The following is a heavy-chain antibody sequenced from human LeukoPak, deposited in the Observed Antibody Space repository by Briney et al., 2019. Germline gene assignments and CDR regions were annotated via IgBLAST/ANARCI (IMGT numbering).Heavy chain of an antibody. J-gene: IGHJ4*02. V-gene: IGHV4-39*01. CDR1: GASFSSSTLY. CDR2: IYCGGST. Sequence: SETLSLTCTVSGASFSSSTLYWGWIPQPPGKELEWIGSIYCGGSTYDNPSLKSRVTRCVDTSKNQFTLTMSFVTTADTAVYYCARHAGGISATGTRPFDYWGQGTLVTVSS. D-gene: IGHD6-13*01. CDR3: ARHAGGISATGTRPFDY.